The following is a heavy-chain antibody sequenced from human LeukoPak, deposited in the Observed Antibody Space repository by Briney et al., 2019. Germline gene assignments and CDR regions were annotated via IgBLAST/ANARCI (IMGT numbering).Heavy chain of an antibody. CDR2: MNPNSGNT. CDR1: GYTFTSYD. CDR3: ATFNGYTGTYYFDY. V-gene: IGHV1-8*01. D-gene: IGHD1-1*01. Sequence: ASVKVSCKASGYTFTSYDINWVRQATGQGLEWMGWMNPNSGNTGYAQEFQGRVTMTRNTSISTAYVELSSLRSEDTAVYYCATFNGYTGTYYFDYWGQGTLVTVSS. J-gene: IGHJ4*02.